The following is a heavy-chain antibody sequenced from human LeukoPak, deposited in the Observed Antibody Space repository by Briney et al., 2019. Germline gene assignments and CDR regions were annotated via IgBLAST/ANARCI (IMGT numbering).Heavy chain of an antibody. CDR3: ARNNYCDGSESYYKGLDY. Sequence: AGGSLRLSCAASGFTFSGYWMGWVRQAPGKGLEWVAYIRQNGSAKYYVDSVKGRFTISRGNAKNSLYLQMNSLRAEDTAVYYCARNNYCDGSESYYKGLDYCSQGTLATAYS. V-gene: IGHV3-7*03. CDR2: IRQNGSAK. J-gene: IGHJ4*02. D-gene: IGHD3-10*01. CDR1: GFTFSGYW.